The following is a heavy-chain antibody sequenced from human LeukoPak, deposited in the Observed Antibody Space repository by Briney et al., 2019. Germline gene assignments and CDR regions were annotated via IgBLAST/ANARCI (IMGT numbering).Heavy chain of an antibody. CDR1: GFTFSSYA. CDR2: ISYDGSNK. CDR3: AREMGGSGSYFPLGYYYGMDV. V-gene: IGHV3-30-3*01. Sequence: GGSLRLSCAASGFTFSSYAMHWVRQAPGKGLEWVAVISYDGSNKYYADSVKGRFTISRDNSKNTLYLQMNSLRAEDTAVYYCAREMGGSGSYFPLGYYYGMDVWGQGTTVTVSS. D-gene: IGHD3-10*01. J-gene: IGHJ6*02.